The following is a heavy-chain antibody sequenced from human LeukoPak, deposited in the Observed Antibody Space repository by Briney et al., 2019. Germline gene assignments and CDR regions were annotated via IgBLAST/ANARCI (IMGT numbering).Heavy chain of an antibody. Sequence: SETLSLTCTVSGGSISSSSYYWGWIRQPPGKGLEWIGSIYYSGSTYYNPSLKSRVTISVDTSKNQFSLKLSSVTAADTAVYYCARKNRSGGSCDAHYYYYYGMDVWGQGTTVTVSS. CDR2: IYYSGST. V-gene: IGHV4-39*01. CDR3: ARKNRSGGSCDAHYYYYYGMDV. D-gene: IGHD2-15*01. J-gene: IGHJ6*02. CDR1: GGSISSSSYY.